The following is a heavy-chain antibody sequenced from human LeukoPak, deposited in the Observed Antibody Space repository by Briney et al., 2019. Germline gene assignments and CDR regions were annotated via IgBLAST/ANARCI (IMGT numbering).Heavy chain of an antibody. CDR3: ARERYYYDSSGSYYFDY. Sequence: GGSLRLSCAASGFTFDDYGMSWVRQAPGKGLEWVSGINWNGGSTGYVDSVKGRYTISRDNGKNSLYLQMNSLRAEDTALYYCARERYYYDSSGSYYFDYWGQGTLVTVSS. D-gene: IGHD3-22*01. V-gene: IGHV3-20*04. J-gene: IGHJ4*02. CDR2: INWNGGST. CDR1: GFTFDDYG.